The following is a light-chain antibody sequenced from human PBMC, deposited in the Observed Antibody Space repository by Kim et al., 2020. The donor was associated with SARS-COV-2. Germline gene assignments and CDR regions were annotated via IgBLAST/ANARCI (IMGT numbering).Light chain of an antibody. CDR2: YDS. Sequence: SYELTQPPSVSVAPGKTARITCGGNKIGSKSVHWYQQKPGQSPVLVIYYDSDRPSGIPERFSGSNSGNTATLTISRVQAMDEADYYCQVWDSSTVDRVFG. J-gene: IGLJ3*02. V-gene: IGLV3-21*04. CDR1: KIGSKS. CDR3: QVWDSSTVDRV.